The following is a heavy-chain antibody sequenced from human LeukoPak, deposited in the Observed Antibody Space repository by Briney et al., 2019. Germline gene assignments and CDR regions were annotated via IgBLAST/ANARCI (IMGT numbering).Heavy chain of an antibody. D-gene: IGHD3-10*01. V-gene: IGHV4-59*01. J-gene: IGHJ3*02. Sequence: SETLSLNCTQSRGSTSSYSWSSLRQPPGGGLEMLQHLYYSRSTIYNPSFESGVTISPYTTKNQYSLKLTSVTATDTAEYYCARDGSGMAQIGAFDIWGQGTMVTVSS. CDR2: LYYSRST. CDR1: RGSTSSYS. CDR3: ARDGSGMAQIGAFDI.